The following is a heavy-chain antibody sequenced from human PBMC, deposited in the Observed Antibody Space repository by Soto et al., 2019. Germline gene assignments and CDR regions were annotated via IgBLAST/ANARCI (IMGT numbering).Heavy chain of an antibody. CDR2: IYYSGST. V-gene: IGHV4-59*01. J-gene: IGHJ3*02. CDR1: GGSISNFY. CDR3: ARYYDSSGYYYANDAFDI. Sequence: SETLSLTCTVSGGSISNFYWSWIRQSPGKGLEWIGYIYYSGSTSYNPSLQSRVTISVDTSKNQFSLKLSSVTAADTAVYYCARYYDSSGYYYANDAFDIWGQGTMVTVSS. D-gene: IGHD3-22*01.